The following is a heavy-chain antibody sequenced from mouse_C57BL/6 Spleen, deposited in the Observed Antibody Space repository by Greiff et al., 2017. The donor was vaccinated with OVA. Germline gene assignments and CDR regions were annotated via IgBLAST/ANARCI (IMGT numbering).Heavy chain of an antibody. V-gene: IGHV1-64*01. CDR2: IHPNSGST. D-gene: IGHD1-1*01. CDR3: AREFTTVVATRDY. J-gene: IGHJ2*01. Sequence: QVQLQQPGAELVKPGASVKLSCKASGYTFTSYWMHWVKQRPGQGLEWIGMIHPNSGSTNYNEKFKSKATLTVDKSSSTAYMQLSSLTSEDSAVYYCAREFTTVVATRDYWGQGTTLTVSS. CDR1: GYTFTSYW.